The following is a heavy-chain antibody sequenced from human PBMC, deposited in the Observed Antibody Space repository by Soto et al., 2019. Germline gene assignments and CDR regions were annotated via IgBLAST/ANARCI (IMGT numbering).Heavy chain of an antibody. CDR3: AKEPVGPDWYFDL. CDR1: AFTFRSYA. CDR2: ISGSGIST. Sequence: PGGSLRLSCAASAFTFRSYAMSWVRQVPGKGLEWVSGISGSGISTHYADSVKGRFTVSRDNSKNTLYLQMNSLRAEDTAVYNCAKEPVGPDWYFDLWGRGTLLTVSS. V-gene: IGHV3-23*01. J-gene: IGHJ2*01.